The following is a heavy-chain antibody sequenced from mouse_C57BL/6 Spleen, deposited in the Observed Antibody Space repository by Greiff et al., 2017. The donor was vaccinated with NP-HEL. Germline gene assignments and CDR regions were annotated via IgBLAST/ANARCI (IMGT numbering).Heavy chain of an antibody. J-gene: IGHJ4*01. CDR2: IDPSDSYT. Sequence: VQLQQPGAELVKPGASVKLSCKASGYTFTSYWMQWVKQRPGQGLEWIGEIDPSDSYTNYNQKFKGKATLTVDTSSSTAYMQLSSLTSEDSAVYYCARRGSYAMDYWGQGTSVTVSS. V-gene: IGHV1-50*01. CDR1: GYTFTSYW. CDR3: ARRGSYAMDY.